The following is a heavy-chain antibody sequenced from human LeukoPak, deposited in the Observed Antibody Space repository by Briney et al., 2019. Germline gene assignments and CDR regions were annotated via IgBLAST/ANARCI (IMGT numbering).Heavy chain of an antibody. CDR3: ARHSSRTVGAMGSYYYYYYMDV. V-gene: IGHV1-8*01. J-gene: IGHJ6*03. CDR1: GYTFTSYD. Sequence: ASVKVSCKASGYTFTSYDINWVRQATGQGLEWMGWMNPNSGNTGYAQKFQGRVTMTRNTSISIAYMELSSLRSEDTAVYYCARHSSRTVGAMGSYYYYYYMDVWGKGTTVTVSS. CDR2: MNPNSGNT. D-gene: IGHD1-26*01.